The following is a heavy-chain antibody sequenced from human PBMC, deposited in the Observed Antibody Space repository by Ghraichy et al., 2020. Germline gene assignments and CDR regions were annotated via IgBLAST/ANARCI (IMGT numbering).Heavy chain of an antibody. V-gene: IGHV4-59*08. CDR2: IYYSGST. Sequence: SETLSLTCTVSGGSISSYYWSWIRQPPGKGLEWIGYIYYSGSTNYNPSLKSRVTISVDTSKNQFSLKLSSVTAADTAVYYCARLPPLYHVSSSASLRYYYYMDVWGKGTTVTVSS. CDR3: ARLPPLYHVSSSASLRYYYYMDV. CDR1: GGSISSYY. J-gene: IGHJ6*03. D-gene: IGHD6-6*01.